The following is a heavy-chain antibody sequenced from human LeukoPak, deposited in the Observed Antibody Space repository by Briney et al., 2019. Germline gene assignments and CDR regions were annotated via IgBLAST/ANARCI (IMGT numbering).Heavy chain of an antibody. Sequence: ASVKVSCKASGYTFTGYYMHWVRQAPGQGFEWMGWINPNTGDTNYAQKFQGRVTMTRDTTISAAFMELTRLTSDDTAVYYYASYPRYSSSPPFDYWGQGTLVTVSS. V-gene: IGHV1-2*02. J-gene: IGHJ4*02. CDR1: GYTFTGYY. D-gene: IGHD6-6*01. CDR2: INPNTGDT. CDR3: ASYPRYSSSPPFDY.